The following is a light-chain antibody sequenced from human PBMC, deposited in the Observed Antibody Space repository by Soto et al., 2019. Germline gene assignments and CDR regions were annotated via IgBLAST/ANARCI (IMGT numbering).Light chain of an antibody. CDR1: SIDVGGYNY. V-gene: IGLV2-14*01. Sequence: QSALTQPASVSGSPGQSITISCTGTSIDVGGYNYVSWYQQHPGKAPKLMIYEVSNRPSGVSNRFSGSKSGNTASLTISGLQAEDEAEYYCSSYTSSSTVVFGGGTQLTVL. J-gene: IGLJ2*01. CDR3: SSYTSSSTVV. CDR2: EVS.